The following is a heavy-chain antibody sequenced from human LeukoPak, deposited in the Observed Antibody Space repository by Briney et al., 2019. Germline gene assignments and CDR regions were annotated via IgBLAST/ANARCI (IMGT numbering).Heavy chain of an antibody. V-gene: IGHV1-69*04. Sequence: SVKVSCKASGGTFSSYAISWVRQAPGQGLEWMGRIIPILGIANYAQKFQGRVTITADKSTSTAYIELSSLRSEDTAVYYCARVIGGDNAFDIWGQGTMVTVSS. J-gene: IGHJ3*02. CDR2: IIPILGIA. CDR3: ARVIGGDNAFDI. CDR1: GGTFSSYA. D-gene: IGHD2-21*01.